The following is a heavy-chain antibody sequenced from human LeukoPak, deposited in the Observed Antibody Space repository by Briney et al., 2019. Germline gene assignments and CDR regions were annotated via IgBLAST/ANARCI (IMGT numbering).Heavy chain of an antibody. D-gene: IGHD5-24*01. Sequence: SETLSLTCTVSGSSISSYYWSWIRQPPGKGLEWIGYIYYSGSTNYNPSLKSRVTISVDTSKNQFSLKLSSVTAADTAVYYCARGRWLQSGADAFDIWGQGTMVTVSS. CDR1: GSSISSYY. CDR2: IYYSGST. V-gene: IGHV4-59*01. CDR3: ARGRWLQSGADAFDI. J-gene: IGHJ3*02.